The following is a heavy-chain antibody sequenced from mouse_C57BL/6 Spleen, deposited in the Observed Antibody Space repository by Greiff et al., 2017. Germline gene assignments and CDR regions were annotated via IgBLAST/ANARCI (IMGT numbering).Heavy chain of an antibody. CDR1: GFSLTSYA. J-gene: IGHJ4*01. CDR2: IWNGGGT. Sequence: VMLVESGPGLVAPSQSLSITCPVSGFSLTSYAISWVRQPPGKGLEWLGVIWNGGGTNYNSALKSRLSISKDNSKSQVFLKMNSLQTDDTARYYCARRGHYYAMDYWGQGTSVTVSS. CDR3: ARRGHYYAMDY. V-gene: IGHV2-9-1*01. D-gene: IGHD3-3*01.